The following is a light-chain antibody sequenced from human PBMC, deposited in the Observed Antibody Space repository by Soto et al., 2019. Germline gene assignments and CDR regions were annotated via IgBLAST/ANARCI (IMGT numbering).Light chain of an antibody. V-gene: IGKV3-20*01. CDR1: QTVTSGY. J-gene: IGKJ2*01. CDR3: QQYARSPYT. CDR2: GAS. Sequence: EIVLTQSPGTLSLSPGERAILSCRASQTVTSGYLAWYQQRPGQAPRLLIFGASNRATDIPDRFSGSGSGTYLTLTISGLEPEDFAVFYCQQYARSPYTFGQGTNLEI.